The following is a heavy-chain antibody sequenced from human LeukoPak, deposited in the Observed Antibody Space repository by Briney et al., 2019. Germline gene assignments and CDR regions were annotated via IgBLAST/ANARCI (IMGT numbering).Heavy chain of an antibody. Sequence: SETLSLTCTVSGGSISSYYWSWIRQPAGKGLEWIGRIYTSGSTNYNPSLKSRVTMSVDTSKNQFSLKLSSVTAADTAVYYCARTSYDYVWGSYRPLYYFDYWGQGTLVTVSS. CDR3: ARTSYDYVWGSYRPLYYFDY. V-gene: IGHV4-4*07. J-gene: IGHJ4*02. D-gene: IGHD3-16*02. CDR1: GGSISSYY. CDR2: IYTSGST.